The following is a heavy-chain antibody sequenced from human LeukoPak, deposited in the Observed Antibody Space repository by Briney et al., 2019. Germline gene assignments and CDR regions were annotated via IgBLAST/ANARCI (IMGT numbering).Heavy chain of an antibody. J-gene: IGHJ4*02. CDR3: ARVDFGDYFDTSDYHFFDF. V-gene: IGHV3-21*06. CDR1: GFTFTAFS. D-gene: IGHD3-22*01. Sequence: KTGGSLRLSCAASGFTFTAFSMSWVRQAPGKALEWVSSIRSESTFTSYSDSVKGRLTISRDNAKNSLHLQMNSLRAEDTAVYFCARVDFGDYFDTSDYHFFDFWGQGTLVTVSS. CDR2: IRSESTFT.